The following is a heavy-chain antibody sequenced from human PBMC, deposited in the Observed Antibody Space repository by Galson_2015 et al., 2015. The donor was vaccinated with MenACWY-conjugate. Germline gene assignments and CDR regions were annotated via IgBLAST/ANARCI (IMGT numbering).Heavy chain of an antibody. CDR2: ITSGTNTI. CDR1: GLTFNTFG. Sequence: SLRLSCAASGLTFNTFGFNWVRQAPGKGLEWVSYITSGTNTIDYADSVKGRFTISRDNAESSLYLQMDSLRDEDTAVYYCARLLPYMVQGVQTYYCYYMDVWGKGTTVTVSS. J-gene: IGHJ6*03. CDR3: ARLLPYMVQGVQTYYCYYMDV. D-gene: IGHD3-10*01. V-gene: IGHV3-48*02.